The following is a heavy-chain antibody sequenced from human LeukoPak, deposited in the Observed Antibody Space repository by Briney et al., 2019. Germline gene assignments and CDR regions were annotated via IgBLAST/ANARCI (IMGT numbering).Heavy chain of an antibody. J-gene: IGHJ4*02. CDR1: GFTFSSHS. D-gene: IGHD3-16*01. Sequence: GGSLRLSCAASGFTFSSHSMNWVRQAPGKGLEWVSSISSSSSYIYYADSVKGRFTISRDNAKNSLYLQMNSLRAEDTAVYYCATDHSDYVWGSYGGLNYFDYWGQGTLVTVSS. V-gene: IGHV3-21*01. CDR2: ISSSSSYI. CDR3: ATDHSDYVWGSYGGLNYFDY.